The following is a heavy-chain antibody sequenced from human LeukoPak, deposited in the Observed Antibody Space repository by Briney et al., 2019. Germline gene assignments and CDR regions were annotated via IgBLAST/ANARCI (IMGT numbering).Heavy chain of an antibody. D-gene: IGHD1-7*01. CDR1: GGSISSYY. J-gene: IGHJ6*02. CDR2: IYYSGST. CDR3: ARIIPVGTATTYYGMDV. Sequence: SETLSLTGTVSGGSISSYYWSWIRQPPGKGLGWSGYIYYSGSTNYNPSLKSRGTISVDTSKTQCSLKLSSVTAADTAVYYCARIIPVGTATTYYGMDVWGQGTTVTVSS. V-gene: IGHV4-59*01.